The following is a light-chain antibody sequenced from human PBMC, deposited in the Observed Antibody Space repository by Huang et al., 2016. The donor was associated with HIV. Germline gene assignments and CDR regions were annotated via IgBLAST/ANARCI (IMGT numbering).Light chain of an antibody. J-gene: IGKJ2*01. CDR1: QSISSW. CDR2: GES. V-gene: IGKV1-5*01. CDR3: QQYNSYPYT. Sequence: DIQMTQSPSTLSASIGDRVTITCRASQSISSWLAWFQQKPGQAPKLLVFGESSLERGVPSRFSGSGSGTEFSLTISSLRPDDYATYFCQQYNSYPYTFGQGTKLEIK.